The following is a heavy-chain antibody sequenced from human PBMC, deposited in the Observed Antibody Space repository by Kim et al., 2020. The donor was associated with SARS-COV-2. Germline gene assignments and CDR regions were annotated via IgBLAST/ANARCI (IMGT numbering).Heavy chain of an antibody. CDR1: GFTFSNAW. CDR2: IKSKTDGGTT. Sequence: GGSLRLSCAASGFTFSNAWMSWVRQAPGKGLEWVGRIKSKTDGGTTDYAAPVKGRFTISRDDSKNTLYLQMNSLKTEDTAVYYCTTDLRGIRKIAAAGTGPGDYWGQGTLVTVSS. J-gene: IGHJ4*02. V-gene: IGHV3-15*01. CDR3: TTDLRGIRKIAAAGTGPGDY. D-gene: IGHD6-13*01.